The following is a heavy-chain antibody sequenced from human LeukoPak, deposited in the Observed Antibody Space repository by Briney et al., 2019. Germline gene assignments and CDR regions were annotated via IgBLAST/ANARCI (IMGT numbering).Heavy chain of an antibody. D-gene: IGHD3-22*01. Sequence: PSETLSLTCTVSGGSIRSHYWSWIRQPPGKGLEWIGYVDDSGSSTGFNPSLASRVTLSVDRSKNQLFVNLKSVTAADTAVYFCARQTQGGHSSFDYWGQGTLVTVSS. V-gene: IGHV4-59*08. CDR2: VDDSGSST. CDR3: ARQTQGGHSSFDY. J-gene: IGHJ4*02. CDR1: GGSIRSHY.